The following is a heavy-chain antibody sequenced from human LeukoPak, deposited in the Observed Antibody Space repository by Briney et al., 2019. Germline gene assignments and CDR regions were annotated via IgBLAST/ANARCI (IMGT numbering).Heavy chain of an antibody. D-gene: IGHD2-15*01. V-gene: IGHV3-23*01. CDR3: AIVGCSGGSCYPYYYGMDV. CDR2: ISGSGGST. CDR1: GFTFSSYA. Sequence: PGGSLRLSCAASGFTFSSYAMSWVRQAPGKGLEWVSAISGSGGSTYYADSVKGRYTISRDNSKNTLYLQMNSLRAEDTAVYYCAIVGCSGGSCYPYYYGMDVWGQGTTVTVSS. J-gene: IGHJ6*02.